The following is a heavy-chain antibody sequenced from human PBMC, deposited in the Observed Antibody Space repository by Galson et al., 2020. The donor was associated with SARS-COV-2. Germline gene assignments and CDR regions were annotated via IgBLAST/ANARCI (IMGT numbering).Heavy chain of an antibody. D-gene: IGHD2-2*01. CDR1: GYTFTSYY. CDR3: ARERVPAAMGACAFDI. CDR2: INPSGGST. Sequence: ASVKVSCKASGYTFTSYYMHWVRQAPGQGLEWMGIINPSGGSTSYAQKFQGRVTMTRDTSTSTVYMELSSLRSEDTAVYYCARERVPAAMGACAFDIWGQGTMVTVSS. V-gene: IGHV1-46*01. J-gene: IGHJ3*02.